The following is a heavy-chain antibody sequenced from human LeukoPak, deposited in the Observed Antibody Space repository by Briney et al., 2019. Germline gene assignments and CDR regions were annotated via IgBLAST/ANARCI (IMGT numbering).Heavy chain of an antibody. J-gene: IGHJ6*03. CDR1: GGSFSGYY. D-gene: IGHD5-12*01. CDR2: INHSGST. Sequence: SETLSLTCAVYGGSFSGYYWSWIRQPPGKGLEWIGEINHSGSTNYNPSLKSRVTISVDTSKNQFSLKLSSVTAADTAVYYCASRGYDPDLDYYYYMDVWGKGTTVTVSS. CDR3: ASRGYDPDLDYYYYMDV. V-gene: IGHV4-34*01.